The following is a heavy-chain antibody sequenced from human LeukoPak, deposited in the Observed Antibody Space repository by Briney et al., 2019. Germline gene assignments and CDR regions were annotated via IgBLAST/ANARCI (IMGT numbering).Heavy chain of an antibody. CDR3: ARRSAARDAFDI. D-gene: IGHD6-6*01. V-gene: IGHV3-74*01. CDR2: IKSDGSST. J-gene: IGHJ3*02. Sequence: GGSLRLSCAASGFTFSSYRMHWVRQAPGKGLVWVSRIKSDGSSTSYADSVKGRFTISRDNAKNTLYLQMNSLRAEDTAVYYCARRSAARDAFDIWGQGTMVTGSS. CDR1: GFTFSSYR.